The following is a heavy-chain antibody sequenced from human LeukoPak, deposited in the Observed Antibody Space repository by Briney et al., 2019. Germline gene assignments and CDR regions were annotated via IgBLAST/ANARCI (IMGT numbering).Heavy chain of an antibody. V-gene: IGHV1-69*05. CDR2: IIPIFGTA. CDR3: ARGDSIDNWFDP. CDR1: GGTFSSYA. J-gene: IGHJ5*02. D-gene: IGHD3-3*02. Sequence: SVKVSCKASGGTFSSYAISWVRQAPGQGLEWMGGIIPIFGTANYAQKFQGRVTITTDESTSTAYMELSSLRSEDTAVYYCARGDSIDNWFDPWGQGTLVTASS.